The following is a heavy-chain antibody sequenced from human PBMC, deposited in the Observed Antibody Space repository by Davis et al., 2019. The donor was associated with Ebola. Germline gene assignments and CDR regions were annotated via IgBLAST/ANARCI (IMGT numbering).Heavy chain of an antibody. Sequence: SVTVSCQASVYTFNSHGIGWVRQAPGHGLEWMAWNSAYNGHTNYAQKFQGRLTLTTDTSTSTVYMELRSLTSDDTAEYYCARGRNGGWDFDYWGQGTRVTVSS. J-gene: IGHJ4*02. CDR2: NSAYNGHT. V-gene: IGHV1-18*01. CDR1: VYTFNSHG. CDR3: ARGRNGGWDFDY. D-gene: IGHD6-19*01.